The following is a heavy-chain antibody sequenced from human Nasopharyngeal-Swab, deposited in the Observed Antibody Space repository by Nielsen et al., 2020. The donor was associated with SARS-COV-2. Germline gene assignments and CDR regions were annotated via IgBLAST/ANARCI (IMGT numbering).Heavy chain of an antibody. CDR3: ARDRIGVGMDV. Sequence: GESLKISCAASGFTFSSYWMHWVRQAPGKGLVWVSRINSDGSSTSYADSVKGRFTISGDNAKNTLYLQMNSLRAEDTAVYYCARDRIGVGMDVWGQGTTVTVSS. D-gene: IGHD2-15*01. J-gene: IGHJ6*02. V-gene: IGHV3-74*01. CDR2: INSDGSST. CDR1: GFTFSSYW.